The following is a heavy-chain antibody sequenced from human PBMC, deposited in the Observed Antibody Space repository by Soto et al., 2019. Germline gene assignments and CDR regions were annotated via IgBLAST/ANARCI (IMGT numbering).Heavy chain of an antibody. CDR2: IYYSGST. CDR3: ARHRVGYCSSTSCRTSDWFDP. J-gene: IGHJ5*02. CDR1: GGSISSYY. V-gene: IGHV4-59*08. D-gene: IGHD2-2*01. Sequence: SETLSLTCPVSGGSISSYYWSWIRQPPGKGLEWIGYIYYSGSTNYNPSLKSRVTISVDTSKNQFSLKLSSVTAADTAAYYCARHRVGYCSSTSCRTSDWFDPWGQGTLVTVSS.